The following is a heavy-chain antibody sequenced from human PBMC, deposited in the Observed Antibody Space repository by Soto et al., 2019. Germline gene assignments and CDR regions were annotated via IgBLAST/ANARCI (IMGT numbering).Heavy chain of an antibody. CDR3: ARVPDY. V-gene: IGHV4-30-2*01. D-gene: IGHD2-2*01. J-gene: IGHJ4*02. Sequence: QLQLQESGSGLVKPSQTLSLTCAVSGGSISSGGYSWSWIRQPPGKGLEWIGYMYHSGSTYYNPSPKCRVTISIDRTKNQFSLKLSSVTAAATAVFYRARVPDYWGQGILVTVSS. CDR2: MYHSGST. CDR1: GGSISSGGYS.